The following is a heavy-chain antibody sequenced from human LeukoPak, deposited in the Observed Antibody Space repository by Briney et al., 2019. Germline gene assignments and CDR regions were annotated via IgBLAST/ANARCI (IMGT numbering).Heavy chain of an antibody. CDR1: GFTFSSYN. Sequence: PGGSLRLSCAASGFTFSSYNMKWVRQAPGKGLEWVSSISSRSSYIFYADSVKGRFTIPRGNAKKSLYLQMNSLRAEDTAVYYCASGVNYFDYWGQGTLVTVSS. V-gene: IGHV3-21*01. CDR3: ASGVNYFDY. CDR2: ISSRSSYI. D-gene: IGHD3-3*01. J-gene: IGHJ4*02.